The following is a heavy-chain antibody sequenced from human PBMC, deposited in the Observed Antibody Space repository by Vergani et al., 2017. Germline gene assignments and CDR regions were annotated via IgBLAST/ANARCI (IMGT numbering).Heavy chain of an antibody. CDR1: GFTFSSSA. D-gene: IGHD2-2*01. V-gene: IGHV3-23*03. CDR3: ARVYCSSTSCQPGYYYYMDV. J-gene: IGHJ6*03. CDR2: IYSGGSST. Sequence: EVQLLESGGGLVQPGGSLRLSCAASGFTFSSSAMSWVRQAPGKGLEWVSVIYSGGSSTYYADSVKGRFTISRDNSKNTLYLQMNSLRAADTAVYYCARVYCSSTSCQPGYYYYMDVWGKGTTVTVSS.